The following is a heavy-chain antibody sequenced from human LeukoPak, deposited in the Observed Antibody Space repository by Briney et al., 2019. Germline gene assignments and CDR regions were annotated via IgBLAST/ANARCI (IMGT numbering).Heavy chain of an antibody. D-gene: IGHD3-22*01. V-gene: IGHV3-21*01. CDR3: ARDGDYYDSRGDAFDI. J-gene: IGHJ3*02. CDR1: GCTFSSYS. Sequence: GGSLRLSCAASGCTFSSYSMNWVRQAPGKGLEWVPSISSSSSYIHYADSVKGRFTISRDNAKNSLYLQMNSLRAEDTAMYYCARDGDYYDSRGDAFDIWGQGAMVTVAS. CDR2: ISSSSSYI.